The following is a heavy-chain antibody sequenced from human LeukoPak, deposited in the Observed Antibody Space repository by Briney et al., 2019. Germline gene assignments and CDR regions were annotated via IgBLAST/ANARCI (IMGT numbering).Heavy chain of an antibody. CDR1: GFTFSSYG. V-gene: IGHV3-30*03. Sequence: GGSLRLSCAASGFTFSSYGMHWVRQAPGKGLEWVAVISYDGSNKYYADSVKGRFTISRDNSKNTLYLQMNSLRAEDTAVYYCARQDMMYAPPYYYGMDVWGQGTTVTVSS. CDR2: ISYDGSNK. J-gene: IGHJ6*02. D-gene: IGHD2-8*01. CDR3: ARQDMMYAPPYYYGMDV.